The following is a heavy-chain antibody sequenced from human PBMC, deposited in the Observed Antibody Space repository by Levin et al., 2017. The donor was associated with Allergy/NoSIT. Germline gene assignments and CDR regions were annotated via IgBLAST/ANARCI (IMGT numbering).Heavy chain of an antibody. V-gene: IGHV3-53*01. Sequence: PGGSLRLSCAASGFTVSSNYMSWVRQAPGKGLEWVSVIYSGGSTYYADSVKGRFTISRDNSKNTLYLQMNSLRAEDTAVYYCARGRDGYNLRPLDYWGQGTLVTVSS. CDR2: IYSGGST. CDR3: ARGRDGYNLRPLDY. J-gene: IGHJ4*02. CDR1: GFTVSSNY. D-gene: IGHD5-24*01.